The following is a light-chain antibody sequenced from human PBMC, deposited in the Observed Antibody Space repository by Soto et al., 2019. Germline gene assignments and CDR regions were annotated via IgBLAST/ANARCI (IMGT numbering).Light chain of an antibody. CDR2: EGS. V-gene: IGLV2-23*01. J-gene: IGLJ2*01. Sequence: QSALTQPASVSGSPGQSITISCTGTSTDVGTYNLVSWYQQHPGKAPKLIIYEGSKRPSGVSNRFSGSKSGNTASLTISGLQAEDEADYHCCSYAGSSTLVFGGGTQLTVL. CDR3: CSYAGSSTLV. CDR1: STDVGTYNL.